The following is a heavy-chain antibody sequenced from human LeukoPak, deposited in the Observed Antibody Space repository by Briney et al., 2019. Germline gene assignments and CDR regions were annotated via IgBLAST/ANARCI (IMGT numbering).Heavy chain of an antibody. CDR1: GYTFTGYY. Sequence: ASVKVSCKASGYTFTGYYMHWVRQAPGQGLEWMGWINPNSGGTNYAQKFQGRVTMTRDTSTSTAYMELSRLRSDDTAVYYCAREWGIAAAGPFDYWGQGTLVTVSS. D-gene: IGHD6-13*01. J-gene: IGHJ4*02. CDR3: AREWGIAAAGPFDY. V-gene: IGHV1-2*02. CDR2: INPNSGGT.